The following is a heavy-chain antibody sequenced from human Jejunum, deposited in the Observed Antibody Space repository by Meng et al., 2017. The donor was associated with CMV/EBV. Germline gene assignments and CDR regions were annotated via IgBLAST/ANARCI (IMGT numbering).Heavy chain of an antibody. Sequence: CKTSGDTFNNFAVNWVRQAPGQGLEWMGGMLPKFGRPEYAQKFQGRVTISTDESTGTAYVELSSLGFEDTAIYYCTKTPWGVPLTISGQGTLVTVSS. CDR3: TKTPWGVPLTI. D-gene: IGHD3-10*01. V-gene: IGHV1-69*05. J-gene: IGHJ3*02. CDR2: MLPKFGRP. CDR1: GDTFNNFA.